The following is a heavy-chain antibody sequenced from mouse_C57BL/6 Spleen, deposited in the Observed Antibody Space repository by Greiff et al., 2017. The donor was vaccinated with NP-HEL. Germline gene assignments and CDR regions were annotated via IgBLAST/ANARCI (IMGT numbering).Heavy chain of an antibody. CDR3: ARRGAYYGSSQFAY. CDR1: GYTFTDYY. Sequence: QVQLKQSGPELVKPGASVKISCKASGYTFTDYYINWVKQRPGQGLEWIGWIFPGSGSTYYNEKFKGKATLTVDKSSSTAYMLLSSLTSEDSAVYFCARRGAYYGSSQFAYWGQGTLVTVSA. CDR2: IFPGSGST. J-gene: IGHJ3*01. V-gene: IGHV1-75*01. D-gene: IGHD1-1*01.